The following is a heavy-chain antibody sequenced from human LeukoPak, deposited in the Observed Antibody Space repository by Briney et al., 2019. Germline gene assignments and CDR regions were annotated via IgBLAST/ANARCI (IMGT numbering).Heavy chain of an antibody. J-gene: IGHJ4*02. Sequence: PGGSLRLSCAAPGFTFSSYIMNWVRQAPGKGLEWVSSISGSSSYIYYADSVKGRFTISRDNAKNSLYLQMNSLRAEDTALYYCAKIHGSGSYSDYWGQGTLVTVSS. CDR3: AKIHGSGSYSDY. CDR1: GFTFSSYI. V-gene: IGHV3-21*04. CDR2: ISGSSSYI. D-gene: IGHD3-10*01.